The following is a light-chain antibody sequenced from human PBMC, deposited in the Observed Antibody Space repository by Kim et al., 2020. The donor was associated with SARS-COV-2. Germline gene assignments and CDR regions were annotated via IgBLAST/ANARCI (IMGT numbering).Light chain of an antibody. CDR3: QQYGSSLLT. V-gene: IGKV3-20*01. J-gene: IGKJ4*01. Sequence: LPPGERATLSCRASQSVSSSYLAWYQQKPGQAPRLLIYGASSRATGIPDRFSGSGSGTDFTLTISRLEPEDFAVYYCQQYGSSLLTFGGGTKVDIK. CDR2: GAS. CDR1: QSVSSSY.